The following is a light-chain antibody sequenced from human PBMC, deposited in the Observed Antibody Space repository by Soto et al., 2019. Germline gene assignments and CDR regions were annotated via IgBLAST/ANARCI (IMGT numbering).Light chain of an antibody. CDR2: GAS. J-gene: IGKJ4*01. V-gene: IGKV1-9*01. CDR1: QGIGSY. Sequence: DIQLTQSPYFLSASVGDRVTITCRASQGIGSYLAWYQQKPGKAPKLLISGASTLQSGVPSRFSGSGSGTDFHLTISCLQPEDFATSSCQQLHSWGVTFGGGTKVEIK. CDR3: QQLHSWGVT.